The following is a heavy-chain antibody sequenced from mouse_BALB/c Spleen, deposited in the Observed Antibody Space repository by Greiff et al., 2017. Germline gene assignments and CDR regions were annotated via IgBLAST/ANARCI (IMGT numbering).Heavy chain of an antibody. CDR2: IRSKSNNYAT. Sequence: EVQRVESGGGLVQPKGSLKLSCAASGFTFNTYAMNWVRQAPGKGLEWVARIRSKSNNYATYYADSVKDRFTISRDDSQSMLYLQMNNLKTEDTAMYYCVRIYYRYDAYAMDYWGQGTSVTVSS. V-gene: IGHV10-1*02. J-gene: IGHJ4*01. CDR3: VRIYYRYDAYAMDY. D-gene: IGHD2-14*01. CDR1: GFTFNTYA.